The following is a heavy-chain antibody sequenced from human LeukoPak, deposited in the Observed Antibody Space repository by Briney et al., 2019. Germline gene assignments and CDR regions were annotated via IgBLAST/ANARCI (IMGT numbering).Heavy chain of an antibody. CDR1: GYTFTSYD. D-gene: IGHD6-19*01. J-gene: IGHJ4*02. CDR2: MNPNSGNT. V-gene: IGHV1-8*01. CDR3: ARGEEAVPSGDY. Sequence: ASVKVPCKASGYTFTSYDINWVRQATGQGLEWMGWMNPNSGNTGYAQKFQGRVTMTRNTSISTAYMELSSLRSEDTAVYYCARGEEAVPSGDYWGQGTLVTVSS.